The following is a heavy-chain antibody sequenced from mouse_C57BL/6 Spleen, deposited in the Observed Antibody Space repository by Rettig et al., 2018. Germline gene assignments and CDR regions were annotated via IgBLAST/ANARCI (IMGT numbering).Heavy chain of an antibody. J-gene: IGHJ2*01. Sequence: SGYTFTDYYMNWVKQSHGKSLEWIGDINPNNGGTSYNQKFKGKATLTVDKSSSTAYMELRSLTSEDSAVYYCARYQPYFDYWGQGTTLTVSS. CDR1: GYTFTDYY. CDR2: INPNNGGT. V-gene: IGHV1-26*01. CDR3: ARYQPYFDY.